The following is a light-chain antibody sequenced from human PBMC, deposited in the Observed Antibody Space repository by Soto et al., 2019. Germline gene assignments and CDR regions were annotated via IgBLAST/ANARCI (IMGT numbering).Light chain of an antibody. CDR3: SSYTSQSTVV. Sequence: QSVLTQPASVSGSPGQSIAISCTGTRSDVGGYNYVSWYQQPPGKAPKLIIYDVSDRPSGVSTRFSGSKSGNTASLTISGLQADVEADYYCSSYTSQSTVVFGGGTKLTVL. J-gene: IGLJ3*02. CDR2: DVS. CDR1: RSDVGGYNY. V-gene: IGLV2-14*01.